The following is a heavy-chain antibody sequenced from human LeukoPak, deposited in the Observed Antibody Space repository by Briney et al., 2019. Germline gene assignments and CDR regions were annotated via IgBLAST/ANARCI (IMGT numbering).Heavy chain of an antibody. D-gene: IGHD2-21*02. CDR3: ARAETGGMLTAEYWFDP. CDR1: GYTFTGYY. J-gene: IGHJ5*02. Sequence: VASVKVSCKASGYTFTGYYMHWVRQAPGQGLEWMGWINPNSGGTNYAQKFQGRVTMTRDTSISTVYMELSNLRSEDTAVYYCARAETGGMLTAEYWFDPWGQGTLVTVSS. CDR2: INPNSGGT. V-gene: IGHV1-2*02.